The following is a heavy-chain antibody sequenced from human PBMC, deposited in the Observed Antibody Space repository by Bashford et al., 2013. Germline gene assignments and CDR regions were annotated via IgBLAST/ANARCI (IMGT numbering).Heavy chain of an antibody. CDR3: ARVPIFWNGYSVLGHFDY. Sequence: SETLSLTCSVSGGSIGRYGWSWIRQPPGKRLEWIGNIYYSGSTKYNPSLKSRVTMSVDTSNNQFSLKLSSVTAADTAVYYCARVPIFWNGYSVLGHFDYWAREPWSPSPQ. CDR1: GGSIGRYG. J-gene: IGHJ4*02. V-gene: IGHV4-59*13. CDR2: IYYSGST. D-gene: IGHD3-3*01.